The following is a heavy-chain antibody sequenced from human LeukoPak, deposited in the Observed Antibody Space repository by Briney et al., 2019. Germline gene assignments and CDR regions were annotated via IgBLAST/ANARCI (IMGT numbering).Heavy chain of an antibody. D-gene: IGHD3-10*01. CDR2: ISYDGSNK. V-gene: IGHV3-30*03. CDR1: GFTFSSYG. Sequence: GGSLRLSCAASGFTFSSYGMHWGRQAPGKGLEWVAVISYDGSNKYYADSVKGRVTISRDNSKNTLYLQMNSLRAEDTAVYYCAITPGGPDYWGQGTLVTVSS. J-gene: IGHJ4*02. CDR3: AITPGGPDY.